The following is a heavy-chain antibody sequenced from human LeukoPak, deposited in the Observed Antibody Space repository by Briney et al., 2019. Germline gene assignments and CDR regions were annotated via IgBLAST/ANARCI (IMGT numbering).Heavy chain of an antibody. Sequence: SVKVSCKASGYTFTNYGVSWVRQTPGQGLEWVGWISAYNGNTNYAQKLQGRVTMTRDTSTSTVYMELRSLRSDDTAVYYCARGLSQFGELSDASSYWGQGTLVTVSS. CDR1: GYTFTNYG. D-gene: IGHD3-10*01. J-gene: IGHJ4*02. V-gene: IGHV1-18*01. CDR2: ISAYNGNT. CDR3: ARGLSQFGELSDASSY.